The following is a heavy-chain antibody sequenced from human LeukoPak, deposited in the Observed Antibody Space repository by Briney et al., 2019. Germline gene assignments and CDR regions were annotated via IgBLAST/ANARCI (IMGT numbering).Heavy chain of an antibody. CDR3: ARASYYYDSSGYYYDY. V-gene: IGHV4-59*01. J-gene: IGHJ4*02. D-gene: IGHD3-22*01. CDR2: IYYSGST. CDR1: GGSISSYY. Sequence: NPSETLSLTCTVSGGSISSYYWSWIRQPPGKGLEWIGYIYYSGSTNYNPSLKSRVTISVDTSKNQFSLKLSSVTAADTAVYYCARASYYYDSSGYYYDYWGQGTLVTVSS.